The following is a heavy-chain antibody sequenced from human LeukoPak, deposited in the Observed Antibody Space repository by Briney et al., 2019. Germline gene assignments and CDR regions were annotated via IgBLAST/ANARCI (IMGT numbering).Heavy chain of an antibody. Sequence: PSETLSLTCTVSGDSISSYYWSWIRQPAGKGLEWIVRIYTSGSTNYNPSLKSRVTMSVDTSKNQFSLKLSSVTAADTAVYYCARDYFTRYCSGGSCYFDAFDIWGQGTMVTVSS. J-gene: IGHJ3*02. D-gene: IGHD2-15*01. CDR2: IYTSGST. V-gene: IGHV4-4*07. CDR3: ARDYFTRYCSGGSCYFDAFDI. CDR1: GDSISSYY.